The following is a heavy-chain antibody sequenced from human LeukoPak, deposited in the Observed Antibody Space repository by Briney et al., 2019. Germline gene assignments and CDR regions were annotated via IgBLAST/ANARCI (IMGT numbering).Heavy chain of an antibody. Sequence: GGSLRLSCAASGFTFSSYAMHWVRQAPGKGLEWVAVISYDGSNKYYADSVKGRFTISRDNSKNTLYLQMNSLRAEDTAVYYCARDPYGSGGYLFDYWGQGTLVTVSS. V-gene: IGHV3-30-3*01. J-gene: IGHJ4*02. D-gene: IGHD3-10*01. CDR2: ISYDGSNK. CDR3: ARDPYGSGGYLFDY. CDR1: GFTFSSYA.